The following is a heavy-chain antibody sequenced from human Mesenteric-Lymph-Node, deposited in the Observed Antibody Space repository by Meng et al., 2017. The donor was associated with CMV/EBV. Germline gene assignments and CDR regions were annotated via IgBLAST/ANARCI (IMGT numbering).Heavy chain of an antibody. D-gene: IGHD3-3*01. Sequence: ASVKVSCKASGYTFTRYYMHWVRQAPGQGLEWMGWINPNSGGTNYAQKFQGRVTMTRDTSISTAYMELSRLRSDDTAVYYCARIEVDFWSASGYYYYGMDVWGQGTTVTVSS. V-gene: IGHV1-2*02. J-gene: IGHJ6*02. CDR2: INPNSGGT. CDR3: ARIEVDFWSASGYYYYGMDV. CDR1: GYTFTRYY.